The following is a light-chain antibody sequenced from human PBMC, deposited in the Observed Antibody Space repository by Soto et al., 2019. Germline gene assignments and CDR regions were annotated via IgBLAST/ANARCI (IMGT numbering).Light chain of an antibody. CDR3: AAWDDTLTDYV. CDR2: SNS. CDR1: SSNIGSST. V-gene: IGLV1-44*01. Sequence: QSVLPQPPSASGTPGQRVTISCSGSSSNIGSSTVNWYQQLPGTAPKSRIYSNSQRPSGVPDRFSGSKSGTSASLAISGLQSEDEADYYCAAWDDTLTDYVFGTGTKVTVL. J-gene: IGLJ1*01.